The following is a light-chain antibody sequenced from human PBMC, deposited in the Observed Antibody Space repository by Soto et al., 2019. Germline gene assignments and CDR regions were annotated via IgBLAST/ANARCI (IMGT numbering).Light chain of an antibody. CDR2: HAS. J-gene: IGKJ1*01. V-gene: IGKV3-15*01. Sequence: EIVMTQSPATLSVSPGERAALSCRASQSVNSNLLCYHQKPGQAPRLLIYHASARAAAVPARFTASGSATEFTLTISSLQSEDFAVYYCQQYNNWPRTFGQGTKVDIK. CDR1: QSVNSN. CDR3: QQYNNWPRT.